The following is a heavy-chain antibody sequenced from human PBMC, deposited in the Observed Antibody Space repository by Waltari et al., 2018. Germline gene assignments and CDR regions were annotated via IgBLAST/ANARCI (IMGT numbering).Heavy chain of an antibody. Sequence: QVQLVQSGAEVKKPGASVKVSCKASGYTFTGYYMHWVRQAPGQGLEWMGRINPNSGGTNYAQKFQGSVTMTRDTSISTAYMELSRLRSDDTAVYYCARSDDFWSGYFDYWGQGTLVTVSS. CDR2: INPNSGGT. CDR3: ARSDDFWSGYFDY. CDR1: GYTFTGYY. D-gene: IGHD3-3*01. J-gene: IGHJ4*02. V-gene: IGHV1-2*06.